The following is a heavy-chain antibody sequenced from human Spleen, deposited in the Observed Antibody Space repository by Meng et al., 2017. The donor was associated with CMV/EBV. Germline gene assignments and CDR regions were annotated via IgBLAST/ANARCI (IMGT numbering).Heavy chain of an antibody. V-gene: IGHV3-21*01. CDR3: ARDRGSVAARGMDV. J-gene: IGHJ6*02. CDR1: GFTFSGFS. D-gene: IGHD6-6*01. Sequence: GESLKISCAASGFTFSGFSMSWVRQAPGKGLEWVSSISSSSKYIYYADSMKGRFTISRDNAKNSLYLQMDSLRGEDTAVYYCARDRGSVAARGMDVWGQGTTVTVSS. CDR2: ISSSSKYI.